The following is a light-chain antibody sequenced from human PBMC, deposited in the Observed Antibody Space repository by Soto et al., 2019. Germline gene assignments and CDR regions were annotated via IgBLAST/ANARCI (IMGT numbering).Light chain of an antibody. V-gene: IGKV3-20*01. CDR1: QSVSNSN. CDR3: QQYGSSPLT. CDR2: GAS. Sequence: EIVLTQSPGTLSLSPGQRATLSCRASQSVSNSNLAWYQQKPGQAPRLLIYGASSRATGIPDRFSGSGSGTDFTLTISRLEPEDFAVFYCQQYGSSPLTFGGGTKVDIK. J-gene: IGKJ4*01.